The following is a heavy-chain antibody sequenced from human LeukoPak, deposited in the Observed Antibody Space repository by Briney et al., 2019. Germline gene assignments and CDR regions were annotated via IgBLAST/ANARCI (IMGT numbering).Heavy chain of an antibody. J-gene: IGHJ4*02. CDR3: AKAGYSGTYSEPLDY. D-gene: IGHD1-26*01. CDR2: IQYDKSNK. V-gene: IGHV3-30*02. Sequence: GGSLRLTCVASGFTFSSCGMHWVRQAPGKGLEWVAFIQYDKSNKYYANSVNGRFTISRDNSNKLYLQMNSLRVEDTAVYFCAKAGYSGTYSEPLDYWGQGTLVTVSS. CDR1: GFTFSSCG.